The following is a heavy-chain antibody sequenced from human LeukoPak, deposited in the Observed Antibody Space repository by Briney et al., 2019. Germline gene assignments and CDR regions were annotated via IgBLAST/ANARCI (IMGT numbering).Heavy chain of an antibody. CDR2: IYYSGST. D-gene: IGHD6-13*01. V-gene: IGHV4-59*12. CDR3: ARDAYSSSWTDAFDI. Sequence: SETLSLTCTVSGGSISSYYWSWIRQPPGKGLEWIGYIYYSGSTNYNPSLKSRVTISVDTSKNQFSLKLSSVTAADTAVYYCARDAYSSSWTDAFDIRGQGTMVTVSS. CDR1: GGSISSYY. J-gene: IGHJ3*02.